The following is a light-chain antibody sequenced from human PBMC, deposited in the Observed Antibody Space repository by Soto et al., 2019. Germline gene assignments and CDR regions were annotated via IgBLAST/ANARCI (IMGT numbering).Light chain of an antibody. Sequence: DIQMTQSPSTLSASVGDRVTITCRARQSISSWLAWYQQKPGKAPKLLIYKASSLESGVPSRFSGSGSGTEFTLTISSLHPDDFATYYCQQYNSLWTFGQGTKVEIK. CDR3: QQYNSLWT. CDR1: QSISSW. CDR2: KAS. V-gene: IGKV1-5*03. J-gene: IGKJ1*01.